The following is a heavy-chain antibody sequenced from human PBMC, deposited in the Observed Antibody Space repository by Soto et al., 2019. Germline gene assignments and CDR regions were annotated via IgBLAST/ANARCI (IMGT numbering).Heavy chain of an antibody. J-gene: IGHJ4*02. CDR3: AKRRGAGGHFDY. CDR2: VSIGGST. V-gene: IGHV3-23*01. Sequence: DVQLLESGGYLVQPEGSLRLSCAASGFTFSSYAMGWVRQGPGKGLEWVAVVSIGGSTHYADSVRGRFTISRDNSKNTLSLQMNSLTAEDTAVYFCAKRRGAGGHFDYWGQGALVTVSS. D-gene: IGHD2-15*01. CDR1: GFTFSSYA.